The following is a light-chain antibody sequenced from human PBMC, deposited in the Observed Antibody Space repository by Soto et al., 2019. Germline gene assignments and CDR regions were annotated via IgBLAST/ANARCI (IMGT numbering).Light chain of an antibody. CDR2: EVN. Sequence: QSALTQPASLSGSPGQSITISCTGTSSDIGAYDYVSWFQQHPGKAPKLMISEVNNRPSGVSNRFSGSKSGNTAYLTISGLQVEEEAEYFRFSFKTTSTHVFGTGTKVTVL. CDR1: SSDIGAYDY. V-gene: IGLV2-14*01. CDR3: FSFKTTSTHV. J-gene: IGLJ1*01.